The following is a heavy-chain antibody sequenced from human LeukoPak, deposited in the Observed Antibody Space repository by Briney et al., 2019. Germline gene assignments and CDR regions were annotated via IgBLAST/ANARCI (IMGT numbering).Heavy chain of an antibody. Sequence: PSQTLSLTCTVSGGAISSGSYYWSWIRQPAGKGLEWIGRMYTSGSTNYNPSLKSRVTISVDTSKNQFSLKLSSVTAADTAVYYCARDVIGEGYYYYYCMDVWGKGTTVTVSS. D-gene: IGHD3-10*01. CDR2: MYTSGST. V-gene: IGHV4-61*02. CDR3: ARDVIGEGYYYYYCMDV. CDR1: GGAISSGSYY. J-gene: IGHJ6*03.